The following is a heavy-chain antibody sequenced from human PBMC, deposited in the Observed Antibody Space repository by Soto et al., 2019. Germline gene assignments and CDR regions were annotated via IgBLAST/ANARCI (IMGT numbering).Heavy chain of an antibody. V-gene: IGHV4-59*13. Sequence: PSETLSLTCTVSGGSISSYYWSWIRQPPGKGLEWIGYSYYSGSTNYNPSLKSRVTISVATSKNQFSLKLSSVTAADTAVYYCARVEPSSVAAFDSCQQGTMISV. CDR1: GGSISSYY. D-gene: IGHD6-19*01. CDR3: ARVEPSSVAAFDS. CDR2: SYYSGST. J-gene: IGHJ3*02.